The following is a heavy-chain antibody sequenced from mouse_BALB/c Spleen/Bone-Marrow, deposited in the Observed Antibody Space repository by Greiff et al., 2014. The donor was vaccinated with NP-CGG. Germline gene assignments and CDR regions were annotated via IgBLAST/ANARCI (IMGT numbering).Heavy chain of an antibody. V-gene: IGHV5-9-4*01. CDR3: VRDSSGYFDY. Sequence: EVKVEESGGGLVKPGGSLKLSCAASGFTFSYYAMSWVRQSPEKRLEWVAEISSDGSYTYYPDTVTGRFTISRDNAKNTLYLEMSSLRSEDTAMYYCVRDSSGYFDYWGQGTTLTVSS. CDR1: GFTFSYYA. CDR2: ISSDGSYT. J-gene: IGHJ2*01. D-gene: IGHD3-1*01.